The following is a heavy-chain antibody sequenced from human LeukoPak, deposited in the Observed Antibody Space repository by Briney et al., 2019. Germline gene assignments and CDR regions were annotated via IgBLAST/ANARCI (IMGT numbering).Heavy chain of an antibody. J-gene: IGHJ6*02. CDR1: GFTFNNYW. V-gene: IGHV3-74*01. CDR2: IENNGRST. D-gene: IGHD2-15*01. CDR3: AREKVVASQYHYYGMDV. Sequence: PGGSLRLSCEASGFTFNNYWMHWVRQAPGKGLVWVSHIENNGRSTNYADSVKGRFTISRDNTRNTLSLEMNNLRAEDTAVYYCAREKVVASQYHYYGMDVWGQGTTVTVSS.